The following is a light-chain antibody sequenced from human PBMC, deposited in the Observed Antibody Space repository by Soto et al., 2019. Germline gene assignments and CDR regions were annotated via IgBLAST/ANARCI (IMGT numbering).Light chain of an antibody. J-gene: IGKJ3*01. CDR1: QSVSSN. CDR3: QQYNNCPFT. V-gene: IGKV3-15*01. Sequence: EIVMTQSPATLSVSPGERATLSCRASQSVSSNVAWYQQKPGQPPRLLISGASTRATGLPARFSGSGSGTEFILTISSLQSEYFAVDYCQQYNNCPFTFGPGTKVDIK. CDR2: GAS.